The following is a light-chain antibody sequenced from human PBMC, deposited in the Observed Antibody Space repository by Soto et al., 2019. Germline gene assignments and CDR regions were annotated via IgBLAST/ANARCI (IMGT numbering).Light chain of an antibody. CDR1: SSDIGAYNY. V-gene: IGLV2-14*01. J-gene: IGLJ1*01. CDR2: DVS. CDR3: SSYTSSATYV. Sequence: QSVLTQPAYVSGSPGQSITISCTGTSSDIGAYNYVSWYQQHPGKAPKLMIYDVSNRPSGLSNRFSGSKSGNTASLTISGLQAEDEADYYCSSYTSSATYVFGTGTKVTVL.